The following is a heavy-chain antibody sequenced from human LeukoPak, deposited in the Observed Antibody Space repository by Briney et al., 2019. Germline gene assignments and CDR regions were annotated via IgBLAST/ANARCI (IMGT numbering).Heavy chain of an antibody. D-gene: IGHD7-27*01. CDR1: GFSFSSYA. Sequence: GGSLRLSCAASGFSFSSYAVSWVRQAPGRGLEWVSGISDGGSRTYYADSVKGRFTISRDDSKDTLYLQMNSLRAEDTAVYYCAKVQLGIGVDYWGQGTLVTVSS. CDR3: AKVQLGIGVDY. J-gene: IGHJ4*02. V-gene: IGHV3-23*01. CDR2: ISDGGSRT.